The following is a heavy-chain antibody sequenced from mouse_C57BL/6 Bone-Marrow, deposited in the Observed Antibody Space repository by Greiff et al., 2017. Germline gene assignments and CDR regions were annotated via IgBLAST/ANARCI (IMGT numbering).Heavy chain of an antibody. CDR2: INPYNGGT. D-gene: IGHD2-1*01. V-gene: IGHV1-19*01. CDR1: GYTFTDYY. CDR3: ARGYLLWYV. Sequence: EVKLVESGPVLVKPGASVKMSCKASGYTFTDYYMNWVKQSNGKSLEWIGVINPYNGGTSYNQKFKGKATLTVDKSSSTAYMELNSLTSEDSAVYYCARGYLLWYVWGTGTTVTVSS. J-gene: IGHJ1*03.